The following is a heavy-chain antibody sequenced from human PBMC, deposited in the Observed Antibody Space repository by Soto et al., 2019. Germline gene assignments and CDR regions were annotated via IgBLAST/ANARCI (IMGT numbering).Heavy chain of an antibody. J-gene: IGHJ4*02. CDR3: ARSSYGDYYFDY. CDR1: GYTFPYRY. V-gene: IGHV1-45*02. D-gene: IGHD4-17*01. CDR2: ITPFNGNT. Sequence: GASVKVSCKASGYTFPYRYLHWVRQAPGQALEWMGWITPFNGNTNYAQKFQDRVTITRDRSMSTAYMELSSLRSEDTAMYYCARSSYGDYYFDYWGQGTLVTVSS.